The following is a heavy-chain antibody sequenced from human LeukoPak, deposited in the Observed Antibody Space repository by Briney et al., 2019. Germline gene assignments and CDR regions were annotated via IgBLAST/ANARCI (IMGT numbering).Heavy chain of an antibody. Sequence: PGGSLRLSCAASGFTFSSYAMSWVRQAPGKGLEWVSAISVSGGSTYYADSVKGRFTISRDYSKNTLYLQMNSLRAEDTAVYYCAFPSYYFDYWGQGTLVTVSS. CDR1: GFTFSSYA. V-gene: IGHV3-23*01. CDR3: AFPSYYFDY. J-gene: IGHJ4*02. D-gene: IGHD3-16*02. CDR2: ISVSGGST.